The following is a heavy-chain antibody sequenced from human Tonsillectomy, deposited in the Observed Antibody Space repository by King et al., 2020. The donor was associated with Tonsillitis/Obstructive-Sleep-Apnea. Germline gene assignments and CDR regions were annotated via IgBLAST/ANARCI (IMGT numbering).Heavy chain of an antibody. CDR1: GFTISSYW. CDR3: AREGGHGMGFDY. J-gene: IGHJ4*02. V-gene: IGHV3-7*01. Sequence: VQLVESGGDLVQSGGSLRLSCAASGFTISSYWMSWVRQAPGKGLEWVANIKQDGSEKHYVDSVKGRFTISRDNAKNSLYLQLNSLRAEDTAVYYCAREGGHGMGFDYWGQGTLVTDSS. CDR2: IKQDGSEK. D-gene: IGHD3-16*01.